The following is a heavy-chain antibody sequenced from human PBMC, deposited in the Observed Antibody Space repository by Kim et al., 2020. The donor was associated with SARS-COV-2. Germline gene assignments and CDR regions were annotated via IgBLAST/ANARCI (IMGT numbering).Heavy chain of an antibody. J-gene: IGHJ4*02. D-gene: IGHD3-22*01. CDR1: GDRVSSNSAA. CDR2: TYYRSKWYN. CDR3: ARGIDDSSGYYYDPFDY. V-gene: IGHV6-1*01. Sequence: SQTLSLTCAISGDRVSSNSAAWNWLRQSPSRGLEWLGRTYYRSKWYNDYAVSVKSRITINPDTSKNQFSLQLNSVTPEDTAVYYCARGIDDSSGYYYDPFDYWGQGTLVTVSS.